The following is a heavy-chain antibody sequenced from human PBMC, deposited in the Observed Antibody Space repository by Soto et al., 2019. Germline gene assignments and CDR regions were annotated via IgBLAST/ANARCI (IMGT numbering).Heavy chain of an antibody. V-gene: IGHV3-15*01. J-gene: IGHJ4*02. CDR2: IKNKIDGGTR. Sequence: PGGSLRLSCGASGFTVSDAWMSWVRQAPGKGLEWVGRIKNKIDGGTRDYAAPVKDRFIISRDDSKNTLFLQMSSLQTEDTAVYYCASPIPYYDFCSGSYSSPGTDYWGPGTLVTGSS. D-gene: IGHD3-3*01. CDR1: GFTVSDAW. CDR3: ASPIPYYDFCSGSYSSPGTDY.